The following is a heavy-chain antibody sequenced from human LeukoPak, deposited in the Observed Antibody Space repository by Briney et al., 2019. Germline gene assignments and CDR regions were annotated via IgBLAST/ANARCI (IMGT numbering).Heavy chain of an antibody. CDR3: ARPYCSGGGCRPYYFDY. CDR2: IKQDGSET. V-gene: IGHV3-7*01. D-gene: IGHD2-15*01. CDR1: GFTFSLYW. J-gene: IGHJ4*02. Sequence: GGSLRLSCAASGFTFSLYWTTWVRQAPGKGLEWVANIKQDGSETYYVDSVRGRFTISRDNAKNSLFLQMNTLRDEDTAVYYCARPYCSGGGCRPYYFDYWGQGALVTVSS.